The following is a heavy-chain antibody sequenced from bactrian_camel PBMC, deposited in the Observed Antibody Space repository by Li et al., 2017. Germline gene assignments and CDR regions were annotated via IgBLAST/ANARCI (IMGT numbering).Heavy chain of an antibody. CDR3: AADPYRVVTAQRRMSMST. V-gene: IGHV3S55*01. CDR2: LDWRGIT. Sequence: HVQLVESGGDSVQAGGSLRLSCAASGRNYVKWCMGWFRQVPGKEREGLATLDWRGITAYADSAKGRFTISEDNAKNTLYLQMNSLAPGDTAMYYCAADPYRVVTAQRRMSMSTGARGPRSPSP. D-gene: IGHD3*01. J-gene: IGHJ4*01. CDR1: GRNYVKWC.